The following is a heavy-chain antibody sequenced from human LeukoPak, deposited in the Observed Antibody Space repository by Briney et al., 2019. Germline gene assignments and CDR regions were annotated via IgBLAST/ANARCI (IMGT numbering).Heavy chain of an antibody. Sequence: SETLSLTCAVYGESFSEYYWSWIRQPPGKGLEWIGQINHSGGTNYHPSLKTRVTISLDTSKNRVSLKLRSVTAADTAVYYCAFEGPVSGYAFDPWGQGALVAVSS. CDR1: GESFSEYY. J-gene: IGHJ5*02. CDR3: AFEGPVSGYAFDP. CDR2: INHSGGT. D-gene: IGHD5-12*01. V-gene: IGHV4-34*01.